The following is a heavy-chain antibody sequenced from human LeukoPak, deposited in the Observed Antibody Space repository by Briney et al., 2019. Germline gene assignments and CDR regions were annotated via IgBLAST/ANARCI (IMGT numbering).Heavy chain of an antibody. Sequence: GESLKISFKGSGYSFTNYWIGWVRQMPGKGLEWMGIIYPGDSDARYRPSFQGQVTISADKSISTAYLQWSSLQASDTAMYYCARRYCSSTSCYGRNAFDIWGQGTMVTVSS. CDR3: ARRYCSSTSCYGRNAFDI. V-gene: IGHV5-51*01. D-gene: IGHD2-2*01. CDR2: IYPGDSDA. CDR1: GYSFTNYW. J-gene: IGHJ3*02.